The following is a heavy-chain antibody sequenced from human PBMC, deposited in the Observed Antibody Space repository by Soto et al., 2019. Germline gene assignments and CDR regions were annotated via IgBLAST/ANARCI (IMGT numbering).Heavy chain of an antibody. Sequence: QITLRESGPPLVQPTQTLTLTCTLSGVSLTTPGVGVGWIRQPPGKALEWLALIYWDDDKRFNPSLKSRLAITRDTSENQVVMTMTDMAPVDTGIYYCAHRQRTVVVGAPFDLWGQGSQVTVSS. D-gene: IGHD2-15*01. CDR2: IYWDDDK. V-gene: IGHV2-5*02. CDR1: GVSLTTPGVG. J-gene: IGHJ4*02. CDR3: AHRQRTVVVGAPFDL.